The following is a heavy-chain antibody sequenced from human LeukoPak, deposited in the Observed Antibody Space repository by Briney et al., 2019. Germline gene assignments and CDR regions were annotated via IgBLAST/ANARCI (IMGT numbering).Heavy chain of an antibody. V-gene: IGHV3-30-3*01. J-gene: IGHJ5*02. CDR3: ASEPELGIVVVPPRA. CDR2: ISYDGSNK. CDR1: GFTYSSYA. D-gene: IGHD3-22*01. Sequence: GGSLRLSCAASGFTYSSYAMHWVRQGPGKGLEWVAVISYDGSNKYYADSVKGRFTISRDNSKNTLYLQMNSLRAEDTAVYYCASEPELGIVVVPPRAWGQGTLVTVSS.